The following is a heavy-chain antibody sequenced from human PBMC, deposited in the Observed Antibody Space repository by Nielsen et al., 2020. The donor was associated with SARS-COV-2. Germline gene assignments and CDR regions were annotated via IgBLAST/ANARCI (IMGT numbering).Heavy chain of an antibody. CDR2: IYYSGTT. CDR1: GGSINSGDYY. Sequence: SETLSLTCTVSGGSINSGDYYWNWVRQPPGKGLEWIGYIYYSGTTYYNPSHESRATISVATSKSQFSLKLRSVTAADTAVCYCARATMTDADAFDIWGQGAMVTVSS. J-gene: IGHJ3*02. D-gene: IGHD4-17*01. V-gene: IGHV4-30-4*01. CDR3: ARATMTDADAFDI.